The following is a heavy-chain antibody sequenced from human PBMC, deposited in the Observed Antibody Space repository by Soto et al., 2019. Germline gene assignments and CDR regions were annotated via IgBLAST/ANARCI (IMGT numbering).Heavy chain of an antibody. V-gene: IGHV4-61*01. J-gene: IGHJ4*02. CDR2: IYYSGST. CDR1: GGSVISGSYY. Sequence: SETLSLTWTVSGGSVISGSYYWSRIRQPPGKGLEWIGYIYYSGSTNYNPSLKSRVTISVDTSKNQFSLKLSSVAAADSAVYYCASMTAVTAIPFDYWGQGTLVTVSS. D-gene: IGHD2-21*02. CDR3: ASMTAVTAIPFDY.